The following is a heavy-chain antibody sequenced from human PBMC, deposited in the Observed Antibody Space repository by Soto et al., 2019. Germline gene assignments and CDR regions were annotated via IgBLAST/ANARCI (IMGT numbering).Heavy chain of an antibody. D-gene: IGHD3-10*01. CDR2: IPYDGSNK. V-gene: IGHV3-30*14. J-gene: IGHJ6*02. Sequence: GSLRSPCAASVFTCSSYDMHSLRQAPREGLGWGAVIPYDGSNKYYADSVKGRFTISRDNSKNTLYLQMNSLRAEDTAVYYCGRGGSGSYYGAYYYYGMDVWGQGTTVPVSS. CDR1: VFTCSSYD. CDR3: GRGGSGSYYGAYYYYGMDV.